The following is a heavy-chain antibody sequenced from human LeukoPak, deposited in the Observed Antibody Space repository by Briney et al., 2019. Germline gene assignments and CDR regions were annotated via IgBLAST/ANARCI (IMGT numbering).Heavy chain of an antibody. J-gene: IGHJ4*02. D-gene: IGHD1-26*01. V-gene: IGHV4-39*07. CDR2: IYYSGST. CDR1: GGSISSSSYY. Sequence: SETLSLTCTVSGGSISSSSYYWGWIRQPPGKGLEWIGSIYYSGSTYYNPSLKSRVTISVDTSKNQFSLKLSSVTAADTAEYYCARLGIVGATTFDYWGQGTLVTVSS. CDR3: ARLGIVGATTFDY.